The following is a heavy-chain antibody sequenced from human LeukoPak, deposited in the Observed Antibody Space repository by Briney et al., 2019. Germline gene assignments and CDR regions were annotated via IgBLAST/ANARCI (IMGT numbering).Heavy chain of an antibody. J-gene: IGHJ6*03. CDR2: INPNSGGT. CDR1: GYTFTGYY. V-gene: IGHV1-2*02. Sequence: ASVKVSCKASGYTFTGYYMHWVRQAPGQGLEWMGLINPNSGGTNYAQKFQGRVTMTRDTSISTAYMELSRLRSDDTAVYYCAREEVKRITMVRGAPYYYYYMDVWGKGTTVTVSS. D-gene: IGHD3-10*01. CDR3: AREEVKRITMVRGAPYYYYYMDV.